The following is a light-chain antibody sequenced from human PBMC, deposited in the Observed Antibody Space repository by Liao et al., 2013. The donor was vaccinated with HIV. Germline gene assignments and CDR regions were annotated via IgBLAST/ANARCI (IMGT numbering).Light chain of an antibody. CDR3: QVWDRGTAL. CDR2: QDS. J-gene: IGLJ2*01. CDR1: KIGSES. Sequence: SYVLTQPASVSVAPGNTATITCGGGKIGSESVHWYQQRPGQSPVLVIYQDSKRPSGIPERFSGSSSANTGTLTISGTQAMDEADYYCQVWDRGTALFGGGTTLTVL. V-gene: IGLV3-21*01.